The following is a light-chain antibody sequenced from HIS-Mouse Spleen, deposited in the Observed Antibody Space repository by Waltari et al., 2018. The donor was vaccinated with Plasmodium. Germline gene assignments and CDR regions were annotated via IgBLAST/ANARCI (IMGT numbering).Light chain of an antibody. Sequence: QSALTQPPSASGSPGQSVTLPCPGTSSYVCGYNYVSWYQQHPGTAPKLMIYEVSKRPSGVPDRFSGSKSGNTASLTVSGLQAEDEADYYCSSYAGSNNLVFGGGTKLTVL. V-gene: IGLV2-8*01. CDR2: EVS. CDR3: SSYAGSNNLV. CDR1: SSYVCGYNY. J-gene: IGLJ2*01.